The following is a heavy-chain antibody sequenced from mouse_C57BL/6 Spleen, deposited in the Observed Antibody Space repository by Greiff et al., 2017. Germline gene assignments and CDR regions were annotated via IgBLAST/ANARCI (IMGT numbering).Heavy chain of an antibody. D-gene: IGHD2-3*01. CDR2: IDPPDSYT. J-gene: IGHJ1*03. CDR1: GYTFTSYW. Sequence: VQLQQPGAELVMPGASVKLSCKASGYTFTSYWMHWVKQRPGQGLEWIGEIDPPDSYTNYNQKFKGKSTLTVDKSSSTAYMQLSSLTSEDSAVYYCARFWGWRPWCFDVWGTGTTVTVSS. CDR3: ARFWGWRPWCFDV. V-gene: IGHV1-69*01.